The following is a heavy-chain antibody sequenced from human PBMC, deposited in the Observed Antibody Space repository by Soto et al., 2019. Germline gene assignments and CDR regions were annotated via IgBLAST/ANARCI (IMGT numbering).Heavy chain of an antibody. CDR2: ISSSGSTI. Sequence: PXGSLRLSCAAPGFTFSSYEMNWVRQAPGKGLEWVSYISSSGSTIYYADSVKGRFTISRDNAKNSLYLQMNSLRAEDTAVYYCACSRFYYYYGMDVWGQGTTVTVSS. V-gene: IGHV3-48*03. CDR1: GFTFSSYE. J-gene: IGHJ6*02. CDR3: ACSRFYYYYGMDV.